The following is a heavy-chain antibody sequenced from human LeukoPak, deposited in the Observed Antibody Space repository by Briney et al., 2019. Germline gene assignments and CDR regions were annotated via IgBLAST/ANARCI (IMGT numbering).Heavy chain of an antibody. D-gene: IGHD4-17*01. Sequence: SETLSLXCAVYGGSFSGYYWSWIRQPPGKGLEWIGEINHSGSTNYNPSLKSRVTISVDTSKNQFSLKLSSVTAADTAVYYCARALDDYGDPSYWYFDLWGRGTLVTVSS. CDR1: GGSFSGYY. J-gene: IGHJ2*01. CDR3: ARALDDYGDPSYWYFDL. CDR2: INHSGST. V-gene: IGHV4-34*01.